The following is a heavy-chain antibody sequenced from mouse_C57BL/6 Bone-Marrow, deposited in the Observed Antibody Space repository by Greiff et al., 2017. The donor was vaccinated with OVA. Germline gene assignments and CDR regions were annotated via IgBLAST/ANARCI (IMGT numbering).Heavy chain of an antibody. CDR2: IRNKANGYTT. CDR3: ARLEWLRGDFDY. Sequence: EVKVVESGGGLVQPGGSLSLSCAASGFTFTDYYMSWVRQPPGKALEWLGFIRNKANGYTTEYSASVKGRFTISRDNSQSILYLQMNALRAEDSATYYCARLEWLRGDFDYWGQGTTLTVSS. J-gene: IGHJ2*01. V-gene: IGHV7-3*01. CDR1: GFTFTDYY. D-gene: IGHD3-2*02.